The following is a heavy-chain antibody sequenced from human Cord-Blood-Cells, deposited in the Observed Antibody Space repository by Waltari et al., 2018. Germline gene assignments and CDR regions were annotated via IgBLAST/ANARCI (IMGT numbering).Heavy chain of an antibody. Sequence: QVQLVESGGGVVQPGRSLRLSCAASGFTFSSYGMHWVRQAPGKGLEWVAVISYDGSNKYYADSVKVRFTISRDNSKNTLYLQMNSLRAEDTAVYYCAKSEGGSGSYWSIDYWGQGTLVTVSS. J-gene: IGHJ4*02. D-gene: IGHD3-10*01. CDR1: GFTFSSYG. CDR2: ISYDGSNK. V-gene: IGHV3-30*18. CDR3: AKSEGGSGSYWSIDY.